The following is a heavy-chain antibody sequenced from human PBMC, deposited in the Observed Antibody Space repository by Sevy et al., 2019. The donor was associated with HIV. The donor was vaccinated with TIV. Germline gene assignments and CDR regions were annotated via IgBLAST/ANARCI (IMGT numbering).Heavy chain of an antibody. CDR2: IYYTGST. J-gene: IGHJ5*02. Sequence: SETLSLRCTVSGGSISAYYWSWIRQPPGKALEYIGYIYYTGSTNYNPSLENRVTMSVDTSTNQCSLKLNSVTAADTAVYYCTRAPPVRSGDDSLNWFDPWGQGTLVTVSS. CDR3: TRAPPVRSGDDSLNWFDP. CDR1: GGSISAYY. D-gene: IGHD5-12*01. V-gene: IGHV4-59*01.